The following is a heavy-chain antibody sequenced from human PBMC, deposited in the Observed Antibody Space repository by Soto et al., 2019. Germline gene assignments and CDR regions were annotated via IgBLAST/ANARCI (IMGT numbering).Heavy chain of an antibody. V-gene: IGHV1-18*01. CDR3: ARETPLVVVSAAMVGYGRDV. CDR1: GYTFTSYG. J-gene: IGHJ6*02. CDR2: ISAYNGNT. D-gene: IGHD2-2*01. Sequence: QVQLVQSGAEVKKPGASVKVSCKAPGYTFTSYGISWVRQAPGQGLEWMGWISAYNGNTNYAQKLQGRVTMTTDTATITAYMERRSLRTKDTAVYYWARETPLVVVSAAMVGYGRDVWGQGTTVTVSS.